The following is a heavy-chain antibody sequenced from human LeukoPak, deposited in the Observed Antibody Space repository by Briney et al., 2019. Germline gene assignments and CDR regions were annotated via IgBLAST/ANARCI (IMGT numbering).Heavy chain of an antibody. V-gene: IGHV1-18*01. CDR2: ISAYNGST. Sequence: ASVKVSCKASGYTFTSYGISWVRQAPGQGLEWMGWISAYNGSTNYAQKLQGRVTMTTDTSTSTAYMELRSLRSDDTAVYYCARDPGRAAAERGFDYWGQGTLVTVSS. D-gene: IGHD6-13*01. J-gene: IGHJ4*02. CDR3: ARDPGRAAAERGFDY. CDR1: GYTFTSYG.